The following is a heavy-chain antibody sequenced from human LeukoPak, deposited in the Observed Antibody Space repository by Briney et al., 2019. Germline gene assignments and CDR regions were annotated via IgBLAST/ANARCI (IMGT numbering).Heavy chain of an antibody. CDR2: IYSGGST. J-gene: IGHJ4*02. CDR1: GFTVSTNY. V-gene: IGHV3-66*01. CDR3: ARVGQWLSYYFDY. Sequence: PGGSLRLSCVVSGFTVSTNYKSWVRQAPGKGLEWVSLIYSGGSTYYADSVKGRFIISRDNSKNTLYLQMNSLRAEDTAVYYCARVGQWLSYYFDYWGQGTLVTVSS. D-gene: IGHD6-19*01.